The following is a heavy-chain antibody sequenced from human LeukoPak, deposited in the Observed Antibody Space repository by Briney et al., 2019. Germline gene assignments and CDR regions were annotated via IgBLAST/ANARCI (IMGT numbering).Heavy chain of an antibody. CDR2: MNPNSGNT. CDR3: ARMEHDILTGYRNWFDP. CDR1: GYTFTSYD. J-gene: IGHJ5*02. D-gene: IGHD3-9*01. V-gene: IGHV1-8*01. Sequence: GASVKVSCKASGYTFTSYDINWVRQATGQGLEWMGWMNPNSGNTGYAQKSQGRVTMTRNTSISTAYMELSSLRSEDTAVYYCARMEHDILTGYRNWFDPWGQGTLVTVSS.